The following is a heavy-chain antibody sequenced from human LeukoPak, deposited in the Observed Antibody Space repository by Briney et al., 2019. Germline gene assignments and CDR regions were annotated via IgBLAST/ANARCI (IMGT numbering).Heavy chain of an antibody. CDR1: GVTFSSYG. CDR2: IRYDGSNK. J-gene: IGHJ6*02. D-gene: IGHD2-21*02. Sequence: GGSLRLSCAASGVTFSSYGMHWVRQAPGKGLEWVAVIRYDGSNKYYADSVKGRFTISRDNSKNTLYLQMNSLRAENTAVYYCARDCDSPGDDCYSYYYYGMDVWGQGTTVTVSS. V-gene: IGHV3-33*01. CDR3: ARDCDSPGDDCYSYYYYGMDV.